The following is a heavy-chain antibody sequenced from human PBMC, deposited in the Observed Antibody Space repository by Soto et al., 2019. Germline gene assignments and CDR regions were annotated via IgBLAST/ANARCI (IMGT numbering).Heavy chain of an antibody. D-gene: IGHD4-17*01. CDR3: ASDSLSHGDHFYLDY. V-gene: IGHV3-30*04. CDR1: GFSFSVYA. J-gene: IGHJ4*02. CDR2: ISYDGRNK. Sequence: PGGSLRLSCAASGFSFSVYALHWVRQAPGKGLEWVALISYDGRNKYYADSVQGRFTISRDNSKNTLYLQMNSLRSEDTAVYYCASDSLSHGDHFYLDYWGQGALVTVSS.